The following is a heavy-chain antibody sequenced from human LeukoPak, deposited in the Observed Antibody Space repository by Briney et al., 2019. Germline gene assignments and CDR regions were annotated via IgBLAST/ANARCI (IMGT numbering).Heavy chain of an antibody. Sequence: GASVKVSCKASGYTFTGYYMHCVRQAPGQGLEWVGRINPNSGGTNYAQKFQGRVTMTRDTSISTAYMELSRLRSDDTAVYYCARDPLLWFGASNDGSAFDIWGQGTVVTVSS. D-gene: IGHD3-10*01. J-gene: IGHJ3*02. CDR3: ARDPLLWFGASNDGSAFDI. V-gene: IGHV1-2*06. CDR1: GYTFTGYY. CDR2: INPNSGGT.